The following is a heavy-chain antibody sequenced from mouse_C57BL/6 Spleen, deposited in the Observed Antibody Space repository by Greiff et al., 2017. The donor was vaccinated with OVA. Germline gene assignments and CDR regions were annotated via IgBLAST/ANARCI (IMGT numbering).Heavy chain of an antibody. CDR1: GFTFSDYG. D-gene: IGHD2-4*01. CDR3: AREDYDENFDV. J-gene: IGHJ1*03. CDR2: ISSGSSTI. Sequence: EVMLVESGGGLVKPGGSLKLSCAASGFTFSDYGMHWVRQAPEKGLEWVAYISSGSSTIYYADTVKGRFTISRDNAKNTLFLQMTSLRSEDTAMYYCAREDYDENFDVWGTGTTVTVSS. V-gene: IGHV5-17*01.